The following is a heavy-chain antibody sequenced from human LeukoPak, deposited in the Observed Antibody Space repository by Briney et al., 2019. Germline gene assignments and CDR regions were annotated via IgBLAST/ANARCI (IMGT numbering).Heavy chain of an antibody. CDR2: IYYSGST. CDR3: ARGGIAAAGSFFDY. D-gene: IGHD6-13*01. J-gene: IGHJ4*02. V-gene: IGHV4-59*01. Sequence: PSETLSLTCTVSVGSISSYYWSWIRQPPEKGLEWIGYIYYSGSTNYNPSLKSRVTISVDTSKNQFSLKLSSVTAADTAVYYCARGGIAAAGSFFDYWGQGTLVTVSS. CDR1: VGSISSYY.